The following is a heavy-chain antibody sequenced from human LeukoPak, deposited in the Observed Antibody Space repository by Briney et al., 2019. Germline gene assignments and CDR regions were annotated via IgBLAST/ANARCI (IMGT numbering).Heavy chain of an antibody. J-gene: IGHJ4*02. CDR2: INPNSGGT. V-gene: IGHV1-2*02. CDR3: ARRIVGAPFPTHTGYYFDY. Sequence: ASVKVSCKASGYTFTGYYMHWVRQAPGQGLEWMGWINPNSGGTNYAQKFQGRVTMTRGTSISTAYMELSRLRSDDTAVYYCARRIVGAPFPTHTGYYFDYWGQGTLVTVSS. CDR1: GYTFTGYY. D-gene: IGHD1-26*01.